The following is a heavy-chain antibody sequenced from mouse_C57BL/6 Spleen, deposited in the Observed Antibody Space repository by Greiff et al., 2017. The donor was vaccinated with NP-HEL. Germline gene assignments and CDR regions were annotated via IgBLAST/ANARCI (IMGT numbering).Heavy chain of an antibody. V-gene: IGHV14-3*01. D-gene: IGHD3-2*02. Sequence: LVESVAELVRPGASVKLSCTASGFNIKNTYMHWVKQRPEQGLEWIGRIDPANGNTKYAPKFQGKATITADTSSNTAYLQLSSLTSEDTAIYYCARGEGSGPYYYAMDYWGQGTSVTVSS. CDR3: ARGEGSGPYYYAMDY. CDR1: GFNIKNTY. J-gene: IGHJ4*01. CDR2: IDPANGNT.